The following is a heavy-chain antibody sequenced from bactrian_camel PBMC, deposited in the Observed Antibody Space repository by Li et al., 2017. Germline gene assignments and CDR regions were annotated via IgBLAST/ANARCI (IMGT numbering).Heavy chain of an antibody. D-gene: IGHD2*01. Sequence: VQLVESGGGSVQAGGSRRHSCISGYTSTSYCMGWFRQVAGRERETVATLYTGAGSTYYAPSVKGRFTISHDFRKNTVYLEMNSLKPEDSGIYTCAASWDVTAIEALGRIADPAFGYWGEGTQVTVS. J-gene: IGHJ6*01. V-gene: IGHV3S40*01. CDR3: AASWDVTAIEALGRIADPAFGY. CDR2: LYTGAGST. CDR1: GYTSTSYC.